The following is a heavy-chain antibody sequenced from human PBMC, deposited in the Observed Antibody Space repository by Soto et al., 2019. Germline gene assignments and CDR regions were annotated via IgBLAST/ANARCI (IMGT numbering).Heavy chain of an antibody. J-gene: IGHJ4*02. V-gene: IGHV4-39*01. D-gene: IGHD6-13*01. CDR2: IYYSGST. Sequence: PSETLSLTCTVSGGSISSSSYYWGWIRQPPGKGLEWIGSIYYSGSTYYNPSLKSRVTISVDTSKNQFSLKLSSVTAADTAVYYCARIEPELAAAGIPGGYWGQGTLVTVSS. CDR1: GGSISSSSYY. CDR3: ARIEPELAAAGIPGGY.